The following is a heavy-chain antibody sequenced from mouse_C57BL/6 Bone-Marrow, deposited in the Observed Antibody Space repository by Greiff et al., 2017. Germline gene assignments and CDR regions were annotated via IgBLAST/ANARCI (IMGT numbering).Heavy chain of an antibody. V-gene: IGHV1-81*01. CDR3: ARCPITTVVATPYWYFDV. CDR1: GYTFTSYG. J-gene: IGHJ1*03. Sequence: QVQLQQSGAELARPGASVKLSCKASGYTFTSYGISWVKQRTGQGLEWIGEIYPRSGNTYYNEKFKGKATLTADKSSSTAYMALRSLTSEDSAVYFCARCPITTVVATPYWYFDVWGTGTTVTVSS. CDR2: IYPRSGNT. D-gene: IGHD1-1*01.